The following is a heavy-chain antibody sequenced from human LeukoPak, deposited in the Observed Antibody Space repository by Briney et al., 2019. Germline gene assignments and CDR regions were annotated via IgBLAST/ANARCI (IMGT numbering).Heavy chain of an antibody. CDR2: TYSGGSI. CDR1: GFTVSSNY. Sequence: GSLRLSCAASGFTVSSNYMSWVRQAPGKGLEWVSVTYSGGSIYYADSVKGRFTISRDDAKNSLYLQMNSLRAEDTAVYYCARGNLWFGELVYWGQGTLVTVSS. CDR3: ARGNLWFGELVY. J-gene: IGHJ4*02. D-gene: IGHD3-10*01. V-gene: IGHV3-53*01.